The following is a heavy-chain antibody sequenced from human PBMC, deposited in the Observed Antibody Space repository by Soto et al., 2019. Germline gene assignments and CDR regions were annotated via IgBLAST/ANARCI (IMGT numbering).Heavy chain of an antibody. CDR1: GYTFTTYD. J-gene: IGHJ4*02. D-gene: IGHD6-25*01. V-gene: IGHV1-8*01. Sequence: GAPVEGSCKGSGYTFTTYDIHWGRQGTGQGLEWMGWMNPYNGNTGSTQKFQGRVTMTRNTSISTVYMELTSLRSEDTAVYYCARRKERSGPHYFDYWGQGSLVTVSS. CDR3: ARRKERSGPHYFDY. CDR2: MNPYNGNT.